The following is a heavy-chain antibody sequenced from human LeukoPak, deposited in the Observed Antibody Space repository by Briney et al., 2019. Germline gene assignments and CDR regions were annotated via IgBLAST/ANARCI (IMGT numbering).Heavy chain of an antibody. CDR3: ARCSGVFGSSGY. V-gene: IGHV3-48*02. Sequence: GGSLRLSCAASGFTFKTYSMVWVRQAPGKGLEWVSYISSGGGVIHYADSVKGRFTTSRENAQNSLYLQMSSLRDEDTAVYYCARCSGVFGSSGYWGQGTLVTVSS. D-gene: IGHD6-6*01. J-gene: IGHJ4*02. CDR1: GFTFKTYS. CDR2: ISSGGGVI.